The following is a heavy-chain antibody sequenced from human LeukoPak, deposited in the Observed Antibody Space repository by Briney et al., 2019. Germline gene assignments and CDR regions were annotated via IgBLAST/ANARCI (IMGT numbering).Heavy chain of an antibody. CDR2: IYSGGST. Sequence: GGSLRLSCAGSRFSISNYWMSWVRQAPGKGLEWVSVIYSGGSTYYADSVKGRFTISRDNSKNTLYLQMNSLRAEDTAVYYCAREVGIAVAGTPYYYGMDVWGQGTTVTVSS. J-gene: IGHJ6*02. V-gene: IGHV3-66*01. CDR1: RFSISNYW. CDR3: AREVGIAVAGTPYYYGMDV. D-gene: IGHD6-19*01.